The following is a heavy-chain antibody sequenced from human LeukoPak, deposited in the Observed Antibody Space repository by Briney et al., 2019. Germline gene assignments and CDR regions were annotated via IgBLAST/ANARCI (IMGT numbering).Heavy chain of an antibody. CDR3: ARGSPPDF. J-gene: IGHJ4*02. CDR1: GFPFSGYA. CDR2: MSYDGSNQ. Sequence: GGPLRLSCAASGFPFSGYAVYCVPQAPGKALQWLTLMSYDGSNQYHAHSVKGRFTISRDNAKNTLYMEMNSLRAEDTALYYCARGSPPDFWGQGTLVTVSS. V-gene: IGHV3-30-3*01.